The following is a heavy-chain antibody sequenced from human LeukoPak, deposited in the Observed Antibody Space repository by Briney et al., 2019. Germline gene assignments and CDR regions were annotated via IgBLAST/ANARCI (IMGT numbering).Heavy chain of an antibody. Sequence: GGSLRLSCAASGLTFDDYAMHWVRQAPGKGLEWVSGIIWNSGSIGYADSVKGRFTISRDNAKNSLYLQMNSLRAEDTALYYCAKGYYYDSSGPGSGFDYWGQGTLVTVSS. J-gene: IGHJ4*02. V-gene: IGHV3-9*01. CDR3: AKGYYYDSSGPGSGFDY. CDR1: GLTFDDYA. D-gene: IGHD3-22*01. CDR2: IIWNSGSI.